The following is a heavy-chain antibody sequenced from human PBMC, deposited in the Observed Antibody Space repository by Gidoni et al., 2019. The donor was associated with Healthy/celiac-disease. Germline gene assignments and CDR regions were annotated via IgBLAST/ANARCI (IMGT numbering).Heavy chain of an antibody. V-gene: IGHV4-39*01. CDR2: IYYSGST. D-gene: IGHD3-10*01. CDR3: AKYGSGSYLPNWFDP. Sequence: QLQLQESGPGLVTPSETLSLTCTVSGASISSCSYYLGWIRQPPGKGLGWIGSIYYSGSTYYNPSIKSRVTISVDTSKNQFSLKLSSVTAAETAVYYCAKYGSGSYLPNWFDPWGQGTLVTVSS. J-gene: IGHJ5*02. CDR1: GASISSCSYY.